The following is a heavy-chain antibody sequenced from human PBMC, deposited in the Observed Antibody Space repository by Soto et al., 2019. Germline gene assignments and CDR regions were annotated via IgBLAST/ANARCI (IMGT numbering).Heavy chain of an antibody. CDR3: ARQGGGYCSSTSCYEGWFDP. CDR1: GYSFTSYW. V-gene: IGHV5-10-1*01. Sequence: GESLKISCKGSGYSFTSYWISWVRQMPGKGLEWMGRIDPSDSYTNYSPSFQGHVTISADKSISTAYLQWSSLKASDTAMYYCARQGGGYCSSTSCYEGWFDPWGQGTLVTVSS. D-gene: IGHD2-2*01. J-gene: IGHJ5*02. CDR2: IDPSDSYT.